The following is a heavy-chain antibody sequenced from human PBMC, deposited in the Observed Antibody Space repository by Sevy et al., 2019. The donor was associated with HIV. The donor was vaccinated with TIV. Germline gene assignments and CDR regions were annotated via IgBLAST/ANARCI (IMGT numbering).Heavy chain of an antibody. V-gene: IGHV4-59*01. CDR2: INDSGRT. Sequence: SETLSLTCTVSGGSISRFYWSWIRQPPGKGLEWIGFINDSGRTNYNPSLKSRVTISVDTSKDQFSLKLSSVTAADTAVYYCARVTSGIADAFDIWGQGTVVTVSS. D-gene: IGHD1-26*01. CDR1: GGSISRFY. J-gene: IGHJ3*02. CDR3: ARVTSGIADAFDI.